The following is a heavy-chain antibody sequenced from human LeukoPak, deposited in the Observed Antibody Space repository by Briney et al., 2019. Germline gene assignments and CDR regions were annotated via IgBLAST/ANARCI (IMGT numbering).Heavy chain of an antibody. V-gene: IGHV4-34*01. CDR3: ARRLEWLDYFDY. CDR2: INHSGST. CDR1: GGSFSGYY. J-gene: IGHJ4*02. Sequence: SETLSLTCAVYGGSFSGYYWSWIRQPPGKGLEWIGEINHSGSTNYNPSLKSRVTISVDTSKNQFSLKLSSVTAADTAVYYCARRLEWLDYFDYWGQGTLVTVSS. D-gene: IGHD3-3*01.